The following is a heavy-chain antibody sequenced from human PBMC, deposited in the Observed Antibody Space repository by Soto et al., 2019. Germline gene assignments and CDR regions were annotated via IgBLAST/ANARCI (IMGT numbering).Heavy chain of an antibody. D-gene: IGHD6-19*01. CDR2: IYWEDDK. V-gene: IGHV2-5*02. CDR1: GFSLSTSGVG. Sequence: QITLKESGPTLVKPTQTLTLTCAFSGFSLSTSGVGVGWIRQPPGMALEWLAIIYWEDDKRYSPSLKSRLTITKDTSKNQVVLTMTNMDPVDTATYYGAHLGYSSGWPSAFDIWGQGTMVTVSS. CDR3: AHLGYSSGWPSAFDI. J-gene: IGHJ3*02.